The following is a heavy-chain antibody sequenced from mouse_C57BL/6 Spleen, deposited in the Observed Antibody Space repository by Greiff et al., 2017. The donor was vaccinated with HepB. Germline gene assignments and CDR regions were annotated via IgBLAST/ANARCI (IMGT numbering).Heavy chain of an antibody. Sequence: QVQLQQPGAELVRPGSSVKLSCKASGYTFTSYWMDWVKQRPGQGLEWIGNIYPSDSETHYNQKFKDKATLTVDKSSSTAYMQLSSLTSEDSAVYYCAREITTPYYAMDYWGQGTSVTVSS. D-gene: IGHD1-1*01. CDR3: AREITTPYYAMDY. CDR2: IYPSDSET. CDR1: GYTFTSYW. V-gene: IGHV1-61*01. J-gene: IGHJ4*01.